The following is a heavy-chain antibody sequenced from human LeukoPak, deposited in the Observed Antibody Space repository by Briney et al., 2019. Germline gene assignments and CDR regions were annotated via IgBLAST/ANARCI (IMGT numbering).Heavy chain of an antibody. Sequence: GASVKVSCKASGYTFTSYAMHWVRQAPGQRLEWMGLINAGNGNTKNSQKFQGRVTITRATSVSTGYMEVSSLRSEDTAVYFCAGGAPTGYYYYYGMDVWGKGTTVTVSS. CDR2: INAGNGNT. V-gene: IGHV1-3*01. CDR1: GYTFTSYA. J-gene: IGHJ6*04. D-gene: IGHD3-9*01. CDR3: AGGAPTGYYYYYGMDV.